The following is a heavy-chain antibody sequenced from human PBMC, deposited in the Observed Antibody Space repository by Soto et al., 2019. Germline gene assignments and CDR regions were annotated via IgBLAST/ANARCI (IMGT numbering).Heavy chain of an antibody. J-gene: IGHJ6*02. Sequence: GGSLRLSCAASGFTFSSYAMSWVRQAPGKGLEWVSAISGSGGSTYYADSVKGRFTISRDNSKNTLYLQMNSLRAEDTAVYYCAKAYLAQKNEQWLVRSSYYYYYGMDVWGQGTTVTVSS. CDR3: AKAYLAQKNEQWLVRSSYYYYYGMDV. CDR1: GFTFSSYA. CDR2: ISGSGGST. D-gene: IGHD6-19*01. V-gene: IGHV3-23*01.